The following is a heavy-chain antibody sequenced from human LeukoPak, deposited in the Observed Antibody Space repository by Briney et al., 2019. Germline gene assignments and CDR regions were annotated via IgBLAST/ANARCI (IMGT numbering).Heavy chain of an antibody. J-gene: IGHJ4*02. CDR3: ARAGYRAYYFGY. CDR2: INHSGSI. D-gene: IGHD6-13*01. Sequence: SETLSLTCAVYGGSFSGYYWSRIRQPPGKGLEWIGEINHSGSINYNPSLKSRATISVDTSKNQFSMKLSSVTAADTAVYYCARAGYRAYYFGYWGQGTLVTVSS. V-gene: IGHV4-34*01. CDR1: GGSFSGYY.